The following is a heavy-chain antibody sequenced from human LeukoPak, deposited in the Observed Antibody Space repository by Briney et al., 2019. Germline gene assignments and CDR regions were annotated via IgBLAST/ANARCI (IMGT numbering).Heavy chain of an antibody. CDR2: ISSEGSST. J-gene: IGHJ4*02. Sequence: PGGSLRLSCAASGFTFNSYWMHWVRQVPGKGLVWVSRISSEGSSTGYADSVKGRFTISRDNARNTLNLQMDSLRAEDTAVYYCARDQRFCSGGTCYSAFDYWGQGTLVTVSS. D-gene: IGHD2-15*01. CDR3: ARDQRFCSGGTCYSAFDY. V-gene: IGHV3-74*01. CDR1: GFTFNSYW.